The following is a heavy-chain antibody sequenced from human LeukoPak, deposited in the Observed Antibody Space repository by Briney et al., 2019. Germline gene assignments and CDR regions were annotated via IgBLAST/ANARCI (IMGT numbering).Heavy chain of an antibody. CDR2: INHSGAT. CDR1: GGSFSGNN. Sequence: SETLSPTCAVYGGSFSGNNWNWIRQPPGKGLEWIGEINHSGATKYNPSLKSRLTISVDPSKNQFSLELKSVTAADTAVYYCARGSPKHDSWGQGTLVTVSS. V-gene: IGHV4-34*01. CDR3: ARGSPKHDS. J-gene: IGHJ5*01.